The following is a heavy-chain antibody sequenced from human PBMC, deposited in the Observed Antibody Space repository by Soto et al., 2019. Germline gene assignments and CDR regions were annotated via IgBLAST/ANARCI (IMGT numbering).Heavy chain of an antibody. D-gene: IGHD6-19*01. CDR3: ASERPDGCKLDP. J-gene: IGHJ5*02. V-gene: IGHV4-30-4*01. CDR2: IYYSGST. CDR1: GGSISSGDYY. Sequence: QVQLQESGPGLVKPSQTLSLTCTVSGGSISSGDYYWSWIRQPPGKGLEWIGYIYYSGSTYYNPSLKSRVXXXAXXSTHHFSLNLSSVTAADTAVYSCASERPDGCKLDPWGQGTLVTVSS.